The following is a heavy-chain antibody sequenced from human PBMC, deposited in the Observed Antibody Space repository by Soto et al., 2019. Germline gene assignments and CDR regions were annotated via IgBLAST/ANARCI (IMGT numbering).Heavy chain of an antibody. Sequence: QITVKESGPTLVKPTQTLTLTCTFSGFSLSTSGVSVGWIRQPQVKALEWLALIYWANDKYYSPSLKSRLIITPDNYKNQVVITMITMDPVDTATYYCAHRLARPYYSHSRGSSFHYWGQGTRVNVSS. CDR1: GFSLSTSGVS. D-gene: IGHD3-22*01. J-gene: IGHJ4*02. CDR3: AHRLARPYYSHSRGSSFHY. V-gene: IGHV2-5*02. CDR2: IYWANDK.